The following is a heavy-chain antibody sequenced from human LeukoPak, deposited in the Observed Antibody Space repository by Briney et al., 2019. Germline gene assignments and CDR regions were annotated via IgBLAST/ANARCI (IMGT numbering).Heavy chain of an antibody. CDR2: IYNGGST. V-gene: IGHV3-53*01. D-gene: IGHD3-10*01. Sequence: PGGSLRLSCAASGFTVSSNYMSWVRQAPGKGLEWVSVIYNGGSTYYADSVKGRFTISRDNSKNTLYLQMNSLRAEDTAVYYCASSGALLWPRFDPWGQGTLVTVSS. CDR3: ASSGALLWPRFDP. J-gene: IGHJ5*02. CDR1: GFTVSSNY.